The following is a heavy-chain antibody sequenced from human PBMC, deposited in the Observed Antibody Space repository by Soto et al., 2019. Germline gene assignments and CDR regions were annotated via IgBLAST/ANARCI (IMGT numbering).Heavy chain of an antibody. Sequence: ASVKVSCKASGYTLSNYAMHWVRQAPGQRLEWMGWINAGNGDIKYSQKFQGRVSITRDTSANTAYMELNSLESEDTAVYYCSRDDSDWFFNWGRGTLVTVSS. V-gene: IGHV1-3*01. CDR3: SRDDSDWFFN. CDR2: INAGNGDI. CDR1: GYTLSNYA. J-gene: IGHJ4*02. D-gene: IGHD3-9*01.